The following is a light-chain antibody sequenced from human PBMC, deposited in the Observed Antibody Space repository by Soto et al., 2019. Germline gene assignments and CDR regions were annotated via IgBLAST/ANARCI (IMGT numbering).Light chain of an antibody. CDR3: QQRSNWPIT. CDR2: GAS. Sequence: DIVMTQSPVTLSVSPGERATLSCRASQSVSSNLAWYQQKPGQAPRLLIYGASTRATGIPARFSGSGSGTDFTLTISSLEPEDFAVYYCQQRSNWPITFGQGTRLEIK. J-gene: IGKJ5*01. CDR1: QSVSSN. V-gene: IGKV3-15*01.